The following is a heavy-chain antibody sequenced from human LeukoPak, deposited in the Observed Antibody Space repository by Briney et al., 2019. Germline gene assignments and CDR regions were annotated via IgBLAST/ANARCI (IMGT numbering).Heavy chain of an antibody. J-gene: IGHJ4*02. D-gene: IGHD4-11*01. V-gene: IGHV3-7*01. CDR2: IKQDGSEK. Sequence: PGGSLRPSCAASGFTFSSYSMNWVRQAPGKGLEWVANIKQDGSEKYYVDSVKGRFTISRDNAKNSLYLQMNSLRAEDTAVYYCARGGTTFDYWGQGTLVTVSS. CDR1: GFTFSSYS. CDR3: ARGGTTFDY.